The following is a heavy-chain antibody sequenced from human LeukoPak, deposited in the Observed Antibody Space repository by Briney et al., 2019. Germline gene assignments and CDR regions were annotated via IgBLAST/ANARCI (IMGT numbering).Heavy chain of an antibody. J-gene: IGHJ5*02. CDR2: VSRTGSTK. CDR1: GFTFSSFG. D-gene: IGHD2-15*01. Sequence: TGGSVRLSCVASGFTFSSFGLDWVRQAPGRGLEWISVVSRTGSTKYYADSVKGRFTVSRDNSKNTLYLQMNSLRAEDTAVYYCAKAPSVVAATYWFDPWGQGTLVTVSS. V-gene: IGHV3-23*01. CDR3: AKAPSVVAATYWFDP.